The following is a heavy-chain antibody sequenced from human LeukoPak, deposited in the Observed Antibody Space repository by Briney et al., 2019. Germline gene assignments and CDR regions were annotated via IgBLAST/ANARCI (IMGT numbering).Heavy chain of an antibody. V-gene: IGHV4-30-4*01. CDR1: GGSISSGDYY. CDR2: IYYSGST. D-gene: IGHD3-22*01. J-gene: IGHJ4*02. CDR3: AREVYYYDSSSPSGGLDY. Sequence: PSQTLSLTCTVSGGSISSGDYYWSWIRQPPGKGLEWIGYIYYSGSTYYNPSLKSRVTISVDTSKNQFSLKLSSVTAADTAVYYCAREVYYYDSSSPSGGLDYWGQGTLVTVSS.